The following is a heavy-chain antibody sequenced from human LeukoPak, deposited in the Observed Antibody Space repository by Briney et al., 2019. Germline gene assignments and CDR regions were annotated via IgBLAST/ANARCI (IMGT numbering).Heavy chain of an antibody. CDR2: IYYSGST. J-gene: IGHJ6*03. CDR1: GGSISSSSYY. V-gene: IGHV4-39*01. D-gene: IGHD2-2*01. Sequence: SETLSLTCTVSGGSISSSSYYWGWMRQPPGKGREWIGSIYYSGSTYYNPSLKSRVTVSVGTSKNQFSLKLSSVTAADTAVYYCATSRSVVVPPDYYYYYYMDAWGKGTTVTVSS. CDR3: ATSRSVVVPPDYYYYYYMDA.